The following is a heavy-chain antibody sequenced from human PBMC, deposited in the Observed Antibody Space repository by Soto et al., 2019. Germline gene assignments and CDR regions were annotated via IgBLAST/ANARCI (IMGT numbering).Heavy chain of an antibody. J-gene: IGHJ4*02. V-gene: IGHV1-69*01. CDR1: GGTFSGYV. D-gene: IGHD3-16*01. CDR2: FVPLFGTT. CDR3: AAHGLGVSSPPYFDN. Sequence: QLVQSGSEVTKPGSSVKVSCQASGGTFSGYVVTWVRQAHGQGLEWMGDFVPLFGTTNYAQRFSGRITITAEESTSTAYMELRTLRSDDTAVYYCAAHGLGVSSPPYFDNWGQGTLVTVSS.